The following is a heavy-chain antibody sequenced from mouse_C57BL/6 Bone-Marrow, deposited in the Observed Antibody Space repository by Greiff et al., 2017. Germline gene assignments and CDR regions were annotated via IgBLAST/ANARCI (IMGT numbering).Heavy chain of an antibody. J-gene: IGHJ3*01. Sequence: VQLQQSGPVLVKPGASVKMSCKASGYTFTDYYMNWVKQSHGKSLEWIGVINPYNGGTSYNQKFKGKATLTVDKSSSTAYMELNSLTSEDSAVYYCAYYGRLFAYWGQGTLVTVSA. CDR2: INPYNGGT. V-gene: IGHV1-19*01. CDR1: GYTFTDYY. CDR3: AYYGRLFAY. D-gene: IGHD1-1*01.